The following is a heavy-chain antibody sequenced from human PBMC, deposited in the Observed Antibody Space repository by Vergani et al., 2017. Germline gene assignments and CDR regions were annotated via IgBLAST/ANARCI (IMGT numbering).Heavy chain of an antibody. CDR3: ARDHRYCSGGSCYQVFDY. Sequence: QVQLVQSGAEVKKPGSSVKVSCKASGGTFSSYTISWVRQAPGQGLEWMGRIIPILGIANYAQKFQGRVTITADKSTSTADMELSSLRSEDTAVYYCARDHRYCSGGSCYQVFDYWGQGTLVTVSS. CDR1: GGTFSSYT. D-gene: IGHD2-15*01. CDR2: IIPILGIA. J-gene: IGHJ4*02. V-gene: IGHV1-69*08.